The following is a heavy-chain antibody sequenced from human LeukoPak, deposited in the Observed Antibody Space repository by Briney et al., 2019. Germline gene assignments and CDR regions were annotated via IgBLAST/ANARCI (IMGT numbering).Heavy chain of an antibody. CDR2: INPSGGST. CDR1: GYTFTSYY. CDR3: ARGITKYYYDSSGYRVFDY. J-gene: IGHJ4*02. V-gene: IGHV1-46*01. D-gene: IGHD3-22*01. Sequence: GASVKVSCKASGYTFTSYYMHWVRQAPGQGLEWMEIINPSGGSTSYAQKFQGRVTMTRDTSTSTVYMELGSLRSEDTAVYYCARGITKYYYDSSGYRVFDYWGQGTLVTVSS.